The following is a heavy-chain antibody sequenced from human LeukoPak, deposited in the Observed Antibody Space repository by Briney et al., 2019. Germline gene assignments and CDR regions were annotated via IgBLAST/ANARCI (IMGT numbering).Heavy chain of an antibody. D-gene: IGHD2-15*01. Sequence: GASVKVSCKASGYTFTGYYMHWVRQAPGQGLEWMGWTNPNSGGTNYAQKFQGRVTMTRDTSISTAYMELSRLRSDDTAVYYCARDPDIIVVVAATPSDYWGQGTLVTVSS. CDR3: ARDPDIIVVVAATPSDY. CDR1: GYTFTGYY. J-gene: IGHJ4*02. V-gene: IGHV1-2*02. CDR2: TNPNSGGT.